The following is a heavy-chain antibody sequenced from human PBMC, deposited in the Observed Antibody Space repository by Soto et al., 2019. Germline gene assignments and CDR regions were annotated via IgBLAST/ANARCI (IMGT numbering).Heavy chain of an antibody. J-gene: IGHJ5*02. CDR3: ARSVFP. CDR1: GGSINSYY. Sequence: PSETLCLSCSVSGGSINSYYWSWIRQPPGRGLEWIGYISYSGTTNYNPSLKSRVTISVDTSKNQFSLKLSSVTAADTAIYYCARSVFPWGQGTLVTVSS. V-gene: IGHV4-59*12. CDR2: ISYSGTT.